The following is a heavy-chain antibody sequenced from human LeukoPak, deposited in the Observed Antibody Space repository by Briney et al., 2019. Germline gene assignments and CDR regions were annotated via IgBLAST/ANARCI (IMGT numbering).Heavy chain of an antibody. V-gene: IGHV4-31*03. J-gene: IGHJ4*02. CDR2: IYYSGST. D-gene: IGHD6-13*01. CDR1: GGSISSGGYY. Sequence: PSETLSLTCTVSGGSISSGGYYWSWIRQHPGKGLEWIGYIYYSGSTYYNPSLKSRVTISVDTSKNQFSLKLSSVTAADTAVYYCARDREPAYEAAAGSFDYWGQGTLVTVSS. CDR3: ARDREPAYEAAAGSFDY.